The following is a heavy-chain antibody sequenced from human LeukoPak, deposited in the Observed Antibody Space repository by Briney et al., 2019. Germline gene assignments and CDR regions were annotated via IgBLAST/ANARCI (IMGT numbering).Heavy chain of an antibody. Sequence: SETLSLTCTVSGVSISSTSYYWGWLRQPPGKGLEWIGSIYYSGSTYYHPSLKSRVAISADRSKNQFSLKLSSVTAADTAVYYCARDGDSSGWTRSDYWGQGTLVTVSS. D-gene: IGHD6-19*01. V-gene: IGHV4-39*07. CDR3: ARDGDSSGWTRSDY. J-gene: IGHJ4*02. CDR1: GVSISSTSYY. CDR2: IYYSGST.